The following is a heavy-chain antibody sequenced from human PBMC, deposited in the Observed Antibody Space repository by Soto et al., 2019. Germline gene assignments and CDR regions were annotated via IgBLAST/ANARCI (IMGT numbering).Heavy chain of an antibody. V-gene: IGHV4-4*07. CDR3: AREYTETVDGPTPFYFDY. CDR1: GDSISTYY. Sequence: SETLSLTCSVSGDSISTYYWSWIRQSAGKGLEWIGRTYISGDTNYNPSLKSRVTMSVDTSKNQLSLKLRSVTAADTAVYYCAREYTETVDGPTPFYFDYWRQGTPVTVSS. D-gene: IGHD6-19*01. CDR2: TYISGDT. J-gene: IGHJ4*02.